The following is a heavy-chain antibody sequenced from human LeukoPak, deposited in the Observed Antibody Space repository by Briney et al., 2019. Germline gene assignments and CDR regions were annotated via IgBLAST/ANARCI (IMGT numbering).Heavy chain of an antibody. Sequence: GGSLRLSCAASGFTFSSYAMSWVRQAPGKGLEWVSAITGSGDRIYYADSVKGRVTISRDNSKNTLYLQMNTLRAEDRAVYYCAKENPVGGTNYFDYWGQGTLVTVAS. CDR2: ITGSGDRI. J-gene: IGHJ4*02. D-gene: IGHD1-26*01. CDR3: AKENPVGGTNYFDY. CDR1: GFTFSSYA. V-gene: IGHV3-23*01.